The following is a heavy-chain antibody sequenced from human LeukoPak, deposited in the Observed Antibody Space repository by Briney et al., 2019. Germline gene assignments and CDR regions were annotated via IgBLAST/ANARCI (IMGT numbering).Heavy chain of an antibody. J-gene: IGHJ4*02. CDR1: GYTFTSYY. Sequence: ASVKVSCKASGYTFTSYYMHWVRQAPGQGLEWMGIINPSGGSTSYAQKFQGRVTMTRDTSTSTVYMELSSLRSEDTAVYYCARDRTYLTIFGVVTRLNTRNYFDYWGQGTLVTVSS. CDR3: ARDRTYLTIFGVVTRLNTRNYFDY. CDR2: INPSGGST. D-gene: IGHD3-3*01. V-gene: IGHV1-46*01.